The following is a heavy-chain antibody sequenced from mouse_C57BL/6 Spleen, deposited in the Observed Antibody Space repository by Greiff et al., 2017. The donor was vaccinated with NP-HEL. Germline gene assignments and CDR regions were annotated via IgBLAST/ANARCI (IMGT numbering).Heavy chain of an antibody. CDR3: ASYGNYGYYAMDY. J-gene: IGHJ4*01. CDR2: IHPNSGST. D-gene: IGHD2-1*01. V-gene: IGHV1-64*01. CDR1: GYTFTSYW. Sequence: QVQLKQSGAELVKPGASVKLSCKASGYTFTSYWMHWVKQRPGQGLEWIGMIHPNSGSTNYNEKFKSKATLTVDKSSSTAYMQLSSLTSEDSAVYYCASYGNYGYYAMDYWGQGTSVTVSS.